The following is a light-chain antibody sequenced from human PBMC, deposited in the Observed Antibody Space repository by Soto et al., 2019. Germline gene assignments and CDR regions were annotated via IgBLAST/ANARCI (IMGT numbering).Light chain of an antibody. Sequence: DTQKTQYPSTLTAKVGDRVTITCRASQNVENYLAWYQQKPGKAPKLLIYKASGLESGVPSRFGGSGYGTEFTLTISSLQSDDFATYYCQQYNTYSEAFGQGTKVDIK. J-gene: IGKJ1*01. CDR2: KAS. V-gene: IGKV1-5*03. CDR3: QQYNTYSEA. CDR1: QNVENY.